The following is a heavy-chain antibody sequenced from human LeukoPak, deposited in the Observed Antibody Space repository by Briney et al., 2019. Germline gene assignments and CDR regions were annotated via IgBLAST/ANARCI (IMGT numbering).Heavy chain of an antibody. CDR2: INTNTGNP. V-gene: IGHV7-4-1*02. D-gene: IGHD2-2*01. Sequence: ASVKVSCKASGYTFTGYYMHWVRQAPGQGLEWMGWINTNTGNPTYAQGFTGRFVFSLDTSVSTAYLQISSLKAEDTTVYYCARDLGTSLTSYWGQGTLVTVSS. J-gene: IGHJ4*02. CDR1: GYTFTGYY. CDR3: ARDLGTSLTSY.